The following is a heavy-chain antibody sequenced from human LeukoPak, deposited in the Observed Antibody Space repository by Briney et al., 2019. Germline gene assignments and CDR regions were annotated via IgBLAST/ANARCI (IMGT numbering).Heavy chain of an antibody. V-gene: IGHV3-11*05. Sequence: GGSLRLSCAASGFTFSDYYMSWIRQAPGKGLEWVSYISSSSTYTNYADSVKGRFTIPRDNAKNSLYLQMNSLRAEDTAVYYCARAYSYGPDYWGQGTLVTVSS. J-gene: IGHJ4*02. CDR3: ARAYSYGPDY. CDR1: GFTFSDYY. D-gene: IGHD5-18*01. CDR2: ISSSSTYT.